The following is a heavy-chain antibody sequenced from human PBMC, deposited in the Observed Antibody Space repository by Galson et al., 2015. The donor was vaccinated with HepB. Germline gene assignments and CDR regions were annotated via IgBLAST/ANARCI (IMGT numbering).Heavy chain of an antibody. Sequence: SVKVSCKASGYTFTSYGISWVRQAPGQGLEWMGWISAYNGSTNYAQKLQGRVTMTTDTSTSTAYMELRSLRSDDTAVYYCARGEGDDYSNSRGYYYYGMDVWGQGTTVTVSS. CDR3: ARGEGDDYSNSRGYYYYGMDV. V-gene: IGHV1-18*04. J-gene: IGHJ6*02. CDR2: ISAYNGST. CDR1: GYTFTSYG. D-gene: IGHD4-11*01.